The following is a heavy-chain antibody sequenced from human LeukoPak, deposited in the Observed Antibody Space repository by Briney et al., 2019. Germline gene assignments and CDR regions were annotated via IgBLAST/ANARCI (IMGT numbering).Heavy chain of an antibody. D-gene: IGHD3-3*01. CDR3: ARSLEYYFDY. CDR1: GGSISSGDYY. Sequence: SETLSLTCTVSGGSISSGDYYWSWIRQPPGKGLEWTGYIYYSGSTCYNPSLKSRVTISVDTSKNQFSLKLSSVTAADTAVYYCARSLEYYFDYWGQGTLVTVSS. J-gene: IGHJ4*02. V-gene: IGHV4-30-4*08. CDR2: IYYSGST.